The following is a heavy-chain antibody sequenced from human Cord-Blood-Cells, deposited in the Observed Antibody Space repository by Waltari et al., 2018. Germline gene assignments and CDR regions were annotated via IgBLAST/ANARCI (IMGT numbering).Heavy chain of an antibody. CDR1: GGTFSSYA. CDR3: AGEPAGDSSGYWFDP. CDR2: IIPILGRA. J-gene: IGHJ5*02. V-gene: IGHV1-69*10. D-gene: IGHD3-22*01. Sequence: QVQLVQSGAEVKKPGSSVKVSCKASGGTFSSYAISWVRQAPGQGLEWMGGIIPILGRANYAQKFPGSVTITADKSTSTAYMELSSLRSADTAVYYCAGEPAGDSSGYWFDPWGQGTLVTVSS.